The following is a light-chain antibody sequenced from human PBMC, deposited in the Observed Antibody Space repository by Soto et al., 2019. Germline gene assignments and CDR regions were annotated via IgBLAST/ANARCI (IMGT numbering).Light chain of an antibody. CDR3: AAWDDSLSGRL. CDR2: SNN. Sequence: QSVLTQPPSASGTPGQRVTISCSGSSSNIGSNYVYWYQHLPGTAPKLLIYSNNQRPSGVPARLSGSKSGTSASLAISGLRSEDEADYYCAAWDDSLSGRLFGTGTKVTVL. V-gene: IGLV1-47*02. CDR1: SSNIGSNY. J-gene: IGLJ1*01.